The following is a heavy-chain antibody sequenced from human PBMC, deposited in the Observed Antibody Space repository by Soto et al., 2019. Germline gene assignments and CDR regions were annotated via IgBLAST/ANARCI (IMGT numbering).Heavy chain of an antibody. V-gene: IGHV3-30-3*01. J-gene: IGHJ6*02. D-gene: IGHD2-15*01. Sequence: PGWSLRLSCASSGFTFIGDAMHCVRQAPGKGLEWVAVISYDGSNKYYADSVKGRFTTSRDNSKNTLYLQMNSLRAEDTAVYYCARDAGYCSGGSCYRRYYYYGMDVWGQGTTVTVSS. CDR3: ARDAGYCSGGSCYRRYYYYGMDV. CDR2: ISYDGSNK. CDR1: GFTFIGDA.